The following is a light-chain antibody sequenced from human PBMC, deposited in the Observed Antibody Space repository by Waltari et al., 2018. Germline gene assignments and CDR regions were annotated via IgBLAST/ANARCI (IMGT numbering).Light chain of an antibody. CDR1: QGIATA. CDR3: QQFNNYPLT. Sequence: AIQLTHSPSSLSASVGDRVTITCRASQGIATALAWYQQKPGKPPHLLIFDASSLARGVPSRFSGSGSATDFTLTISSLQPEDFATYFCQQFNNYPLTFGGGTKVDI. CDR2: DAS. J-gene: IGKJ4*01. V-gene: IGKV1D-13*01.